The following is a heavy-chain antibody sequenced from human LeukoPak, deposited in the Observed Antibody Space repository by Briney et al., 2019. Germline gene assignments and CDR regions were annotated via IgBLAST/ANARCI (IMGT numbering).Heavy chain of an antibody. V-gene: IGHV5-51*01. CDR3: ARSYDILTGSSYYGMDV. CDR1: GYSFTSYW. CDR2: IYPGDSDT. D-gene: IGHD3-9*01. Sequence: GESLKISCKGSGYSFTSYWIGWVRQMPGKSLEWMGIIYPGDSDTRYSPSFQGQVTISADKSISTAYLQWSSLKASDTAMYYCARSYDILTGSSYYGMDVWGQGTTVTVSS. J-gene: IGHJ6*02.